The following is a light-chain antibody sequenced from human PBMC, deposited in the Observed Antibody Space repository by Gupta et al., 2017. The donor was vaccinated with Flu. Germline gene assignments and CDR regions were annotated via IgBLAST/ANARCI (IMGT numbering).Light chain of an antibody. CDR3: LQFKTCPWT. CDR2: DAS. CDR1: QSVGIK. Sequence: EIVITQSPDTLSASPGERATLSCRASQSVGIKLAWSQQKPGQAPRLLIYDASTMDIGIPARFSGSGSETEFTLTISSLQSEDLAVYYCLQFKTCPWTFGQGTKVEIK. J-gene: IGKJ1*01. V-gene: IGKV3-15*01.